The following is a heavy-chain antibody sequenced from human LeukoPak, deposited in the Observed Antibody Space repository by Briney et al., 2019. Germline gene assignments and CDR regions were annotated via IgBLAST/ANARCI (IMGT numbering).Heavy chain of an antibody. Sequence: GGSLRLSCAASGFTFSSYAMSWVRQAPGKGLEWVSAISGSGGSTYYADSVKGRFTISRDNSKNTLYLQMNSLRAEDTAVYYCAKSITMIAVVKGYFDYWGQGTLVTVSS. CDR1: GFTFSSYA. J-gene: IGHJ4*02. CDR2: ISGSGGST. D-gene: IGHD3-22*01. CDR3: AKSITMIAVVKGYFDY. V-gene: IGHV3-23*01.